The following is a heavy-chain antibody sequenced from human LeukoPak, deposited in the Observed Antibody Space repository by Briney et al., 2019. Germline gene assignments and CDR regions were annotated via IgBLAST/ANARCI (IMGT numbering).Heavy chain of an antibody. Sequence: ASVKVSCKASGYTFTSYSIIWVRQAPGQGLEWMGWISTYSGNTNYTQKLQGRVTMTTDTSTTTAHMELRSLRSDDTAIYYCARETTVPFYFDYWGQGTLVTVSS. CDR1: GYTFTSYS. CDR2: ISTYSGNT. V-gene: IGHV1-18*01. D-gene: IGHD4-17*01. J-gene: IGHJ4*02. CDR3: ARETTVPFYFDY.